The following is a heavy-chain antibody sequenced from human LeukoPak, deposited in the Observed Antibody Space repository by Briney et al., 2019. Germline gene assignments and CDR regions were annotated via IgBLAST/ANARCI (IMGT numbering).Heavy chain of an antibody. V-gene: IGHV1-69*13. CDR2: IVPLFGTP. CDR3: ARGLGTEMGILDY. Sequence: SVKVSCKASGGLFSTYAFSWVRQAPGQGLEWVGGIVPLFGTPNYAPKFQGRVTISADESTSTAYMELRSLRSDDTAVYYCARGLGTEMGILDYWGQGTLVTVSS. CDR1: GGLFSTYA. D-gene: IGHD6-13*01. J-gene: IGHJ4*02.